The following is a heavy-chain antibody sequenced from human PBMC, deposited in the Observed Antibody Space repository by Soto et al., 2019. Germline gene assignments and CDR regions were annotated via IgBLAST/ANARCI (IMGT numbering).Heavy chain of an antibody. V-gene: IGHV4-34*01. J-gene: IGHJ4*02. CDR3: ARGYSGVRGDY. CDR2: INHSGST. CDR1: GGSFSGYY. D-gene: IGHD1-26*01. Sequence: SETLSLTCAVYGGSFSGYYWSWIRQPPGKGLEWIGEINHSGSTNYNPSLKSRVTISVDTSKYQFSLKLSSVTAADTAVYYCARGYSGVRGDYWGQGTLVTVSS.